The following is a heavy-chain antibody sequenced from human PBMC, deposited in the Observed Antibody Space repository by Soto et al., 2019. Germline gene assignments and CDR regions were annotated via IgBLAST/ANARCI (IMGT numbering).Heavy chain of an antibody. CDR2: IYHSGST. D-gene: IGHD3-3*01. V-gene: IGHV4-30-2*01. CDR3: ARGRDFWSGSLVSYGMDV. J-gene: IGHJ6*02. Sequence: PSETLSLTCAVSGGSISSGGYSWSWIRQPPGKGLEWIGYIYHSGSTYYNPSLKSRVTISVDRSKNQFSLKLSSVTAADTAVYYCARGRDFWSGSLVSYGMDVWGQGTTVTVSS. CDR1: GGSISSGGYS.